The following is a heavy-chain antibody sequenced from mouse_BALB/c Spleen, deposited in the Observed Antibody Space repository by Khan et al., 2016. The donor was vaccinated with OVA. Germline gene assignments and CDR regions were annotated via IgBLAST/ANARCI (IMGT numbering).Heavy chain of an antibody. CDR1: GYTFTTAG. D-gene: IGHD2-2*01. CDR3: SSRYGYGWYFDV. Sequence: QIQLVQSGPELKKPGETVRISCKASGYTFTTAGMQWVQKMPGKGLKWIGWINTHSGVPKYAEDFKGRFAFSLETSASTAYLQITNLKNEDTATYFCSSRYGYGWYFDVWGEGTTVTVSS. CDR2: INTHSGVP. J-gene: IGHJ1*01. V-gene: IGHV9-4*02.